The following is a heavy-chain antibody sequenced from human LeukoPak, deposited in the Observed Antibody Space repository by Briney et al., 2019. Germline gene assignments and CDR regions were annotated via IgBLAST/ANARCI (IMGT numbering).Heavy chain of an antibody. Sequence: PSETLSLTCTVSGGSISSSSYYWGWIRQPPGKGLEWIGSIYYSGSTYYNSSLKTRVTISVDTSNNQSSLKLSSVPAADTAVYYCARQPDGDYLDYGGQGTLVAVSS. D-gene: IGHD4-17*01. V-gene: IGHV4-39*01. CDR2: IYYSGST. CDR3: ARQPDGDYLDY. CDR1: GGSISSSSYY. J-gene: IGHJ4*02.